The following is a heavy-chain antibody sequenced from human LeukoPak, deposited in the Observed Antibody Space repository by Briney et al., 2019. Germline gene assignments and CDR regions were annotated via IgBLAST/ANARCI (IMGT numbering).Heavy chain of an antibody. V-gene: IGHV1-2*02. CDR1: GYTFTGYY. CDR3: ARWYSGSYYWDY. CDR2: INPNSGGT. J-gene: IGHJ4*02. Sequence: ASVKVSCKASGYTFTGYYMHWVRQAPGQGLEWMGWINPNSGGTNCAQKFQGRVTMTRDTSISTAYMELSRLRSDDTAVYYCARWYSGSYYWDYWGQGTLVTVSS. D-gene: IGHD3-10*01.